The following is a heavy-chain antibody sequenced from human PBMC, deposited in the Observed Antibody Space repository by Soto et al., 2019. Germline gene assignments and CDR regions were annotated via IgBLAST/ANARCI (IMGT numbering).Heavy chain of an antibody. CDR2: INAGNGNT. CDR1: GYTFTSYA. CDR3: ARGGTWIRRGGYFDY. J-gene: IGHJ4*02. V-gene: IGHV1-3*05. D-gene: IGHD5-18*01. Sequence: QVQLVQSGAEEKKPGASVKVSCKASGYTFTSYAMHWVRQAPGQRLEWMGWINAGNGNTKYSQKFQGRVTITRDTSASTAYMELSSMLSKDTAEYYGARGGTWIRRGGYFDYWGQGTLVTVSS.